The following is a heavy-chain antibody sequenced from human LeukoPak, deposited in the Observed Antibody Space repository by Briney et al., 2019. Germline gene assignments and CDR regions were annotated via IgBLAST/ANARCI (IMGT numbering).Heavy chain of an antibody. J-gene: IGHJ4*02. CDR1: GFTFSSYG. Sequence: GGSLRLSCAASGFTFSSYGMHWVRQAPGKGLEWVAVISYDGSNKYYADSVKGRFTISRDNSKNTLYLQMNGLRAEDTAVYYCAKARRVVVPAAIQARPDYWGQGTLVTVSS. CDR3: AKARRVVVPAAIQARPDY. D-gene: IGHD2-2*02. CDR2: ISYDGSNK. V-gene: IGHV3-30*18.